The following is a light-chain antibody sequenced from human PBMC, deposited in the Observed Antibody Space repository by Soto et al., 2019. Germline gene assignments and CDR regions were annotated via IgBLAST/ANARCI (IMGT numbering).Light chain of an antibody. V-gene: IGKV3-15*01. CDR3: QQYDNWPPPWT. CDR1: QSISSN. Sequence: EIVVTQSPATLSLSPGERATLSCRASQSISSNLAWYQQKPGQAPRLLIYGASTRATGVPARFIGSGSGTAFTLTISSLQSEDFAVYYCQQYDNWPPPWTFGQGTKVEIK. J-gene: IGKJ1*01. CDR2: GAS.